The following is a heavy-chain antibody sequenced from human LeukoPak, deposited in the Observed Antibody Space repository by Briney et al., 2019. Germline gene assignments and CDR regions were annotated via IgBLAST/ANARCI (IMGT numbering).Heavy chain of an antibody. CDR3: ARGETVIKALDF. J-gene: IGHJ4*02. Sequence: GGSLRLSCGASGFSFNNYGMHWVRQAPGKGLEWLTFIRYDTSNEYYPVSVKGRFTISRDNSKNTLYLEMNSLRPEDTAVYYCARGETVIKALDFWGQGILVAVSS. D-gene: IGHD2-21*01. V-gene: IGHV3-30*02. CDR1: GFSFNNYG. CDR2: IRYDTSNE.